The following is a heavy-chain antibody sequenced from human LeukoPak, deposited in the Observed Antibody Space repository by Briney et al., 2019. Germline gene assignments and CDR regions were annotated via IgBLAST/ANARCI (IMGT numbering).Heavy chain of an antibody. CDR2: AYPADSDT. V-gene: IGHV5-51*01. CDR3: ARRRTGLSFDY. Sequence: GESLKISCKGSGYSFTSYWIAWVRQMPGKGLEWMGIAYPADSDTTYSPSLQGQATISADKSISTAYLQWSSLKASDTAMYYCARRRTGLSFDYWGQGTLVTVSS. J-gene: IGHJ4*02. D-gene: IGHD3-10*01. CDR1: GYSFTSYW.